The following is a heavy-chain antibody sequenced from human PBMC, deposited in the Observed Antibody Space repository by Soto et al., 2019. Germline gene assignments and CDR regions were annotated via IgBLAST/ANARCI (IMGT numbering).Heavy chain of an antibody. CDR1: GGTFSSYA. V-gene: IGHV1-69*06. CDR3: ARKGFFEVTIFGVVNYYGMDV. CDR2: IIPIFGTA. J-gene: IGHJ6*02. D-gene: IGHD3-3*01. Sequence: QVQLVQSGAEVKKPGSSVKVSCKASGGTFSSYAISWVRQAPGQGLEWMGGIIPIFGTANYAQKFQGRVTITADKSTSTAYMELSSLRSEDTAVYYCARKGFFEVTIFGVVNYYGMDVWGQGTTVTVFS.